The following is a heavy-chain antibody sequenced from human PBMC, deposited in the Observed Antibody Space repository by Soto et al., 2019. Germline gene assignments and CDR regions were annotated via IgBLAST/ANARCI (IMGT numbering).Heavy chain of an antibody. D-gene: IGHD1-26*01. Sequence: RLSCAASGFTFSSYGMHWVRQAPGKGLEWVAVIWYDGSNKYYADSVKGRFTISRDNSKNTLYLQMNSLRAEDTAVYYCARESGSYYFDYWGQGTLVAVSS. CDR1: GFTFSSYG. CDR2: IWYDGSNK. V-gene: IGHV3-33*01. CDR3: ARESGSYYFDY. J-gene: IGHJ4*02.